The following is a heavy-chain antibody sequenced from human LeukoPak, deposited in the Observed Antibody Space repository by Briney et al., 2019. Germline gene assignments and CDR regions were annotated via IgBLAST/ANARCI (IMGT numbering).Heavy chain of an antibody. CDR2: ISSSSSTI. J-gene: IGHJ6*02. CDR3: ASGGMDV. V-gene: IGHV3-48*01. CDR1: GVTLSNYA. Sequence: GGSLRLSCVASGVTLSNYAMSWAGQAPGKGLEWVSYISSSSSTIYYADSVKGRFTISRDNAKNSLYLQMNSLRAEDTAVYYCASGGMDVWGQGTTVTVSS.